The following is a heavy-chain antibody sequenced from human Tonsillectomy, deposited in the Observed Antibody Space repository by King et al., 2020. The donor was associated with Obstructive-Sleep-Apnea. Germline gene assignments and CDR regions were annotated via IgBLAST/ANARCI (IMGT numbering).Heavy chain of an antibody. CDR2: ISHSGSP. Sequence: VQLQESGPGLVKPSQTLSLTCTVSYDSISSSAYYWGWIRQYPGKGLDWIWCISHSGSPYYNPSLTSRVTLSLETSRNHFFLKLISVTAADTSVYYCARSTEYSNYEAYWGQGILVTVSS. CDR3: ARSTEYSNYEAY. CDR1: YDSISSSAYY. V-gene: IGHV4-31*03. D-gene: IGHD4-11*01. J-gene: IGHJ4*02.